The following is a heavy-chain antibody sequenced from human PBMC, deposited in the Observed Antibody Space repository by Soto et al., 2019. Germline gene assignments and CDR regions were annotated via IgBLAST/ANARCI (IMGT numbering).Heavy chain of an antibody. CDR3: ARRWGTSFDF. CDR1: GGSISSGGYY. D-gene: IGHD7-27*01. Sequence: LSLTCTVSGGSISSGGYYWSWIRQHPGKGLEWIGYIYYSGSTNYNPSLKSRVTISVDTSKNQFSLKVSSVTAADTAVYYCARRWGTSFDFWGQRTLVTVSS. CDR2: IYYSGST. V-gene: IGHV4-61*08. J-gene: IGHJ4*02.